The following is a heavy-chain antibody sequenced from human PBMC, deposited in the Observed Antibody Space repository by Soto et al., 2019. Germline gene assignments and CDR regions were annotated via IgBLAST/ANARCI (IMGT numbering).Heavy chain of an antibody. J-gene: IGHJ6*02. D-gene: IGHD3-22*01. CDR1: GGSISSGGYY. CDR2: IYYSGST. V-gene: IGHV4-31*03. Sequence: SETLSLTCTVSGGSISSGGYYWSWIRQHPGKGLEWIGYIYYSGSTYYNPPLKSRVTISVDTPKNPFSLKLGSVTAAETAVYYCARESRYYDSSGYYPSTGYGMDVWGQGTTVTVSS. CDR3: ARESRYYDSSGYYPSTGYGMDV.